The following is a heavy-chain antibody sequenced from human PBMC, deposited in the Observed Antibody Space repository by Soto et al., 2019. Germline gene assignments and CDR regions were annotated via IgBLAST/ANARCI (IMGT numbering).Heavy chain of an antibody. CDR2: IYWGDDK. D-gene: IGHD3-3*01. CDR1: GFSLTTSGVG. CDR3: AHRVLRSVFGLVTTTAIYFDF. J-gene: IGHJ4*02. V-gene: IGHV2-5*02. Sequence: QITLNESGPTQVNPRQTLTLTCTFSGFSLTTSGVGVGWIRQSPGKAPEWLALIYWGDDKRYSPSLKSRLPITKDTSKNHVVLTMADLYLAATPTSYCAHRVLRSVFGLVTTTAIYFDFWGQVTPFAVAS.